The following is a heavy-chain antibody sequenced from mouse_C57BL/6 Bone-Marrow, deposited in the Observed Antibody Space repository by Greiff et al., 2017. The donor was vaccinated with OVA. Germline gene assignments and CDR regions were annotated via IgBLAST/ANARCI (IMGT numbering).Heavy chain of an antibody. J-gene: IGHJ2*01. CDR2: IDPENGDT. CDR1: GFNIKDDY. V-gene: IGHV14-4*01. D-gene: IGHD1-1*01. Sequence: EVQLQQSGAELVRPGASVKLSCTASGFNIKDDYMHWVKQRPEQGLEWIGWIDPENGDTEYASKFQGKATITADQSSNTAFLQLSSLTSEDAAVYYCTTEDYGSSPDYWGQGTTLTVSS. CDR3: TTEDYGSSPDY.